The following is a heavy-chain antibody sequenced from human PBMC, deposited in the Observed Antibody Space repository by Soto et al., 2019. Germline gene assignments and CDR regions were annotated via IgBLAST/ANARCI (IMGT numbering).Heavy chain of an antibody. CDR3: ARRMRDTYQYYTCFDP. CDR1: GGSVNTADYY. CDR2: IYYDGSA. Sequence: QVQLQESGPGLVKPSQTLSLTCTVSGGSVNTADYYWTWIRQSPGKGLEWIVNIYYDGSAYPNPSLTSRVTASVDTSKDQFSLNLFSVTAADTAVYYCARRMRDTYQYYTCFDPWGQGTLVTVAS. D-gene: IGHD3-16*02. V-gene: IGHV4-30-4*01. J-gene: IGHJ5*02.